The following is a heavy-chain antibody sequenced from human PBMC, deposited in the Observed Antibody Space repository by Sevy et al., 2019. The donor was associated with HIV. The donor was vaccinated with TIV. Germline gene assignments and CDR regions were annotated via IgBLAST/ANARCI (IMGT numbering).Heavy chain of an antibody. V-gene: IGHV3-23*01. CDR1: GFTFSRFA. CDR3: AKTDRISAPGQFDH. CDR2: ISGSGDIT. D-gene: IGHD6-13*01. J-gene: IGHJ4*02. Sequence: GGSLRLSCAASGFTFSRFAMSWVRQAPGKGLEWVSIISGSGDITYYEQSVKGRFTISRDNSKNTLSLQMNSLRAEDTAIYFCAKTDRISAPGQFDHWGQGTLVTVSS.